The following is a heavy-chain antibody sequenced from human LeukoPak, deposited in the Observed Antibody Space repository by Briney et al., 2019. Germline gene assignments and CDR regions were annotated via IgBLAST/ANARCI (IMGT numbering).Heavy chain of an antibody. CDR1: GFTFSDYY. J-gene: IGHJ6*02. CDR3: AKPNGNVVAVPMDV. D-gene: IGHD2-21*01. V-gene: IGHV3-23*01. CDR2: IIGRGTSA. Sequence: GGSLRLSCAASGFTFSDYYMSWIRQAPGKGLEWVSSIIGRGTSAFYADSVKGRFTISRDNSKNTLYLQMNSLTAADTAVYYCAKPNGNVVAVPMDVWGQGTTVTVSS.